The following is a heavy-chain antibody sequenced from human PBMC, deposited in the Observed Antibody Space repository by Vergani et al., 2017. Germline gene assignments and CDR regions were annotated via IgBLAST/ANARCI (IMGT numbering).Heavy chain of an antibody. CDR2: IYPGDSDT. CDR1: GYSFTSYW. J-gene: IGHJ2*01. CDR3: ARLGRWLQFEWYFDL. Sequence: EVQLVQSGAEVKKPGESLKISCKGSGYSFTSYWIGWVRQMPGKGREWMGIIYPGDSDTRYSPSFQGQVTISADKSISTAYLQWSSLKASDTAMYYCARLGRWLQFEWYFDLWGRGTLVTVSS. D-gene: IGHD5-24*01. V-gene: IGHV5-51*01.